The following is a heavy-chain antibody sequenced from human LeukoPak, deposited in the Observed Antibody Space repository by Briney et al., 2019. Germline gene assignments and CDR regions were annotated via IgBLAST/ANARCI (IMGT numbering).Heavy chain of an antibody. V-gene: IGHV3-23*01. J-gene: IGHJ3*02. Sequence: GGSLGLSCAASGFTFSSYAMSWVCQAPGKGLEWVLAISGSGGSTYYADSVKGRFTISRDNSKNTLYLQMNSLRAEDTAVYYCAKLHDYVWGSYRRNAFDIWGQGTMVTVSS. CDR3: AKLHDYVWGSYRRNAFDI. D-gene: IGHD3-16*02. CDR2: ISGSGGST. CDR1: GFTFSSYA.